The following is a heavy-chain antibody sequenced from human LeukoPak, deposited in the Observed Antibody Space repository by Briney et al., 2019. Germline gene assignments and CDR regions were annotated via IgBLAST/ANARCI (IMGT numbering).Heavy chain of an antibody. CDR2: FDPEDGET. J-gene: IGHJ4*02. D-gene: IGHD3-3*01. Sequence: VSCXXXGYXXTXXSMHWVRQAPGXGLEWMGGFDPEDGETIYAQKFQGRVTMTEDTSTDTAYMELSSLRSEDTAVYYCATGPSTIFGVVITPFDYWGQGTLVTVSS. CDR3: ATGPSTIFGVVITPFDY. V-gene: IGHV1-24*01. CDR1: GYXXTXXS.